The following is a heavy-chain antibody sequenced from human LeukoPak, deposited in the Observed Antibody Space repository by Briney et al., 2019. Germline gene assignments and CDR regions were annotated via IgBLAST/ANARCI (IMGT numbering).Heavy chain of an antibody. V-gene: IGHV1-69*01. CDR3: AREGPSVVVVAANNWFDP. CDR1: GGTFSSYA. Sequence: SVKVSCKASGGTFSSYAISWMRQAPGQGLEWMEGIIPIFGTANYAQKFQGRVTITADESTSTAYMELSSLRSEDTAVYYCAREGPSVVVVAANNWFDPWGQGTLVTVSS. J-gene: IGHJ5*02. CDR2: IIPIFGTA. D-gene: IGHD2-15*01.